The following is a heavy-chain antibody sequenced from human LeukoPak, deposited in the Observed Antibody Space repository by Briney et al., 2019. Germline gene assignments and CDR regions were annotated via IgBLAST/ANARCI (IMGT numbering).Heavy chain of an antibody. CDR2: ISSGSGTI. CDR3: ARDQWGDI. V-gene: IGHV3-48*01. D-gene: IGHD1-26*01. CDR1: GFTFSSYS. J-gene: IGHJ3*02. Sequence: GGSLRLSCAASGFTFSSYSVNWVRQAPGKGLGWVSYISSGSGTIYYADSVKGRFTISRDNAKNSLYLQMNSLRAEDTAVYYCARDQWGDIWGQGTMVSVSS.